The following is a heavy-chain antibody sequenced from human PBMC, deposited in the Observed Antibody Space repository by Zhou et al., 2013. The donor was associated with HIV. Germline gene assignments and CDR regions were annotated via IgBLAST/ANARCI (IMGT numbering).Heavy chain of an antibody. Sequence: QVQLVQSGAEVKKPGASVKVSCKASGYTFTGHYMHWVRQAPGQGLEWMGWINPKSGDTNYVQKFQGRVTMTRDTSISTAYMELSRLRSDDTAIYYCASWGLHSISSYYYRAAFDVWGQGTTVTVSS. CDR3: ASWGLHSISSYYYRAAFDV. D-gene: IGHD3-22*01. V-gene: IGHV1-2*02. CDR1: GYTFTGHY. CDR2: INPKSGDT. J-gene: IGHJ3*01.